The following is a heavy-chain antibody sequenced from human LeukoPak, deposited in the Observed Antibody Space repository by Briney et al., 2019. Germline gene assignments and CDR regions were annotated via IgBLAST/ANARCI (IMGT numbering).Heavy chain of an antibody. J-gene: IGHJ5*02. CDR1: GGSFSGYY. D-gene: IGHD2-15*01. Sequence: PSETLSLTCAVYGGSFSGYYWSWIRQPPGKGLEWIGEINHSGSTNHNPSLKSRVTISVDTSKNQFSLKLSSVTAADTAVYYCARDRVTGYCSGGSCYRFDPWGQGTLVTVSS. CDR3: ARDRVTGYCSGGSCYRFDP. CDR2: INHSGST. V-gene: IGHV4-34*01.